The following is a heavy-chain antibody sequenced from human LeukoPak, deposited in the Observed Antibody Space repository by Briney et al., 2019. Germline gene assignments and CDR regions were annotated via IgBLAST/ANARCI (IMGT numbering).Heavy chain of an antibody. D-gene: IGHD6-13*01. CDR2: IYTSGST. J-gene: IGHJ4*02. V-gene: IGHV4-4*07. Sequence: SETQSLTCTVSGGSISSYYWSWIRQPAGKGVEWIGRIYTSGSTNYNPSLKSRVTMSVDTSKNQFSLKLSSVTAADTAVYYCARDLGAAAAKGFDYWGQGTLVTVSS. CDR1: GGSISSYY. CDR3: ARDLGAAAAKGFDY.